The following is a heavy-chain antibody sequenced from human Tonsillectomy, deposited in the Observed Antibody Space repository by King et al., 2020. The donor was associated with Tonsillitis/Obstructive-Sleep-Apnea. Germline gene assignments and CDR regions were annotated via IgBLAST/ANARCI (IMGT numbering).Heavy chain of an antibody. D-gene: IGHD1-26*01. CDR3: ARDGNLNRTGWFEP. CDR2: ISSSSTYT. V-gene: IGHV3-11*05. CDR1: GFTFSDYY. J-gene: IGHJ5*02. Sequence: VQLVESGGGLVKPGGSLRLSCAASGFTFSDYYMSWIRQAPGKGLEWGSYISSSSTYTHYADSVTGRFTISRDNAKNSLYMQMNSLRAEDTAVYYCARDGNLNRTGWFEPWGQGTLGTVSS.